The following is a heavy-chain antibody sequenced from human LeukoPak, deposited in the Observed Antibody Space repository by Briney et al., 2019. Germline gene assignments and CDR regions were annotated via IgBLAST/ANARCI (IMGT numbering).Heavy chain of an antibody. CDR2: IYSGGST. CDR3: ARIYPRLAAAGN. Sequence: GGSLRVSCAASGFTVSSNYMSWVRQAPGKGLEWVSVIYSGGSTYYADSVKGRFTISRDNSKNTLYLQMNSLRADDTAVYYCARIYPRLAAAGNWGQGTLVTVSS. D-gene: IGHD6-13*01. J-gene: IGHJ4*02. V-gene: IGHV3-66*01. CDR1: GFTVSSNY.